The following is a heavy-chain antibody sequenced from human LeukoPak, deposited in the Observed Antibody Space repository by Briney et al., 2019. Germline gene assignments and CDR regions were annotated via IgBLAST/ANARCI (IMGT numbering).Heavy chain of an antibody. CDR1: GCTFSGYS. CDR3: ARDELGLGCYSGGSCYGMDV. Sequence: SVKVSCKASGCTFSGYSISWVRQAPGQGLEWMGGIIPIFGTANYAQKFQGRVTITTDASTSTAYMELRSLRSEDTAVCYCARDELGLGCYSGGSCYGMDVWGKGNTVTVSP. D-gene: IGHD2-15*01. V-gene: IGHV1-69*05. J-gene: IGHJ6*04. CDR2: IIPIFGTA.